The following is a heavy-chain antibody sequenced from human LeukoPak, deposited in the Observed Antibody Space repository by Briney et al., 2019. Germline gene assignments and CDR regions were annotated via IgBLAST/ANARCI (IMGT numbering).Heavy chain of an antibody. V-gene: IGHV1-24*01. CDR1: GYTLTELS. Sequence: ASVKVSCKVSGYTLTELSMHWVRQAPGKGLEWMGGFDPEDGETIYAQKFQGRVTMTEDTSTDTAYMELSSLRSEDTAVYYCATDPYGSGSRSYWGQGTLVTVSS. D-gene: IGHD3-10*01. CDR2: FDPEDGET. CDR3: ATDPYGSGSRSY. J-gene: IGHJ4*02.